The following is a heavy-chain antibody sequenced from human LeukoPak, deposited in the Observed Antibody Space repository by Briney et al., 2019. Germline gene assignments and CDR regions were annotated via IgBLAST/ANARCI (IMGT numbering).Heavy chain of an antibody. CDR3: ARVGGGSYYLESYYFDY. Sequence: GGSLRLSCAASRFTFSSYSMHWVRQAPGKGLEWVAIIWHDGSNEHCADSVKGRFTISRDNSKNTLYLQMNSLRVEDTAVYYCARVGGGSYYLESYYFDYWGQGTLDPVSS. CDR2: IWHDGSNE. V-gene: IGHV3-33*01. D-gene: IGHD1-26*01. J-gene: IGHJ4*02. CDR1: RFTFSSYS.